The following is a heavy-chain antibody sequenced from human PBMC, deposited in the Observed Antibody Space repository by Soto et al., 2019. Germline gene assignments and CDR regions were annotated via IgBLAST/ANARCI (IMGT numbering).Heavy chain of an antibody. D-gene: IGHD6-19*01. Sequence: PSETLSLTCAVSGGSISSSNWWSWVRQPPGKGLEWIGEIYHSGSTNYNPSLKSRVTISVDKSKNQFSLKLSSVTAADTAVYYCARDLKIAVAGTGSNWFDPWGQGTLVTVSS. J-gene: IGHJ5*02. CDR2: IYHSGST. CDR1: GGSISSSNW. V-gene: IGHV4-4*02. CDR3: ARDLKIAVAGTGSNWFDP.